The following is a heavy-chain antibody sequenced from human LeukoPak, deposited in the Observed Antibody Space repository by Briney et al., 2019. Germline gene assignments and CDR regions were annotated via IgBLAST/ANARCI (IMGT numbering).Heavy chain of an antibody. J-gene: IGHJ6*03. CDR3: ARDGHGNFWRARRTYYMDV. V-gene: IGHV3-21*01. CDR1: GFTFSTYP. CDR2: ISSSSSYI. D-gene: IGHD3-3*01. Sequence: PGGSLRLSCAASGFTFSTYPMSWVRQAPGKGLEWVSSISSSSSYIYYADSVKGRFTISKDNAKNSLYLQMNSLRAEDTAVYYCARDGHGNFWRARRTYYMDVWGKGTTVTVSS.